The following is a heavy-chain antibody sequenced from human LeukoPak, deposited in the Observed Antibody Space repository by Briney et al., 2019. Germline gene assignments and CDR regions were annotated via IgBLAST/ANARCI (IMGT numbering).Heavy chain of an antibody. CDR1: GFTFSSYA. J-gene: IGHJ4*02. D-gene: IGHD3-3*01. Sequence: GGSLRLSCAASGFTFSSYAMHWVRQAPGKGLEWVAVISYDGSNKYYADSVKGRFTISRDNSKNTLYLQMNSLRAEDTAVYYCATELYAKLQAFDYWGQGTLVTVSS. CDR3: ATELYAKLQAFDY. CDR2: ISYDGSNK. V-gene: IGHV3-30*14.